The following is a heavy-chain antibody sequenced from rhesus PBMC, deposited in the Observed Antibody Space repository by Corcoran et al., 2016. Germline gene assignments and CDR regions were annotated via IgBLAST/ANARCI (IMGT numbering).Heavy chain of an antibody. V-gene: IGHV3S5*01. Sequence: EVQLGETGGGLVQPGGSLERSGAAFGFTLSRYGMSWVRQAPGKGLEWGSAINSGGGSTYYADSVKGRFTISRDNSKNTLSLQMNSLRAEDTAVYYCAKARYYADYWGQGVLVTVSS. D-gene: IGHD3-40*01. J-gene: IGHJ4*01. CDR3: AKARYYADY. CDR2: INSGGGST. CDR1: GFTLSRYG.